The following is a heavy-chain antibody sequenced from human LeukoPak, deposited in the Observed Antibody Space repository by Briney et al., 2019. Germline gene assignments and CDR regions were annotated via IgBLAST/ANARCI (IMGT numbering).Heavy chain of an antibody. CDR1: GFTFSSYW. Sequence: GGSLRLSXAASGFTFSSYWMSWVRQAPGKGLEWVANIKQDGSEKYYVDSVKGRFTISRDNAKNSLYLQMNSLRAEDTAVYYCARAGQVGATGTKYWGQGTLVTVSS. J-gene: IGHJ4*02. D-gene: IGHD1-26*01. V-gene: IGHV3-7*01. CDR3: ARAGQVGATGTKY. CDR2: IKQDGSEK.